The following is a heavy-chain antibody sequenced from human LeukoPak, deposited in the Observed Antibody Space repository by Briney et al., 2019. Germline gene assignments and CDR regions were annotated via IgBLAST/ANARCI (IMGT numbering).Heavy chain of an antibody. CDR1: GFTFSSYG. J-gene: IGHJ6*01. CDR3: ARGGENSSGYRVFYYGMDV. Sequence: GGSLRLSCAASGFTFSSYGMHWVRQAPGKGLEWVSSISSSSSYIYYADSVKGRFTISRDNAKNSLYLQMNSLRAEDTAVYYCARGGENSSGYRVFYYGMDVWGQGAKVTVSS. CDR2: ISSSSSYI. D-gene: IGHD3-22*01. V-gene: IGHV3-21*01.